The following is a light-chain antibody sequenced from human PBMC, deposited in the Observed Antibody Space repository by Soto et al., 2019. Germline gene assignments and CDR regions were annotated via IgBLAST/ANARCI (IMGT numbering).Light chain of an antibody. CDR1: QAISSW. CDR3: QQASSFPPT. V-gene: IGKV1D-12*01. Sequence: DLQMTQSPSSVSASVGDRVTITCRASQAISSWLAWYQQKPGTAPKLLIFAASSLQTGVPSRFSGSGSGTEFTLTISSLQPEDFATYYCQQASSFPPTFGQGTRLEIK. CDR2: AAS. J-gene: IGKJ5*01.